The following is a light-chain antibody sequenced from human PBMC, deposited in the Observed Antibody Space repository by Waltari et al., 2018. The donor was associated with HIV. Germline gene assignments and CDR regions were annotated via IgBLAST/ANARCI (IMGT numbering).Light chain of an antibody. Sequence: EIVMTQSPATLSVSPGERATLSCRASQSVSSNLAWYQQKPGQAPRLLIDGASTRATVIPARCSASGSGTEFTLTISSLQSEDFAVYYCQQYNKWPPWTFGQGTKVEIK. CDR1: QSVSSN. CDR2: GAS. V-gene: IGKV3-15*01. J-gene: IGKJ1*01. CDR3: QQYNKWPPWT.